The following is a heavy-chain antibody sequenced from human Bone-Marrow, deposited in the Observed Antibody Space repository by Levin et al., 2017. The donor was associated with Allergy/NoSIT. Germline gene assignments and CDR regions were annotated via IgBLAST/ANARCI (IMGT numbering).Heavy chain of an antibody. Sequence: SQTLSLTCTVSGGSISSYYWSWLRQPPGKGLEWIGYIYYSGSTNYNPSLKSRVTISVDTSKNQFSLKLSSVTAADTAVYYCAREPMATIHGDAFDSWGQGTMVTVSS. CDR2: IYYSGST. CDR1: GGSISSYY. V-gene: IGHV4-59*01. J-gene: IGHJ3*02. D-gene: IGHD5-24*01. CDR3: AREPMATIHGDAFDS.